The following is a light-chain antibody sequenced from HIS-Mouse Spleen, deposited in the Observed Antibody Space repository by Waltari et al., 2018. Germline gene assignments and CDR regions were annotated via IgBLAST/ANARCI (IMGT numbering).Light chain of an antibody. V-gene: IGLV3-10*01. CDR3: YSTDSSGNHRV. CDR2: EDS. J-gene: IGLJ2*01. CDR1: QSPKKY. Sequence: SYELTQPPSVSVSPGQTARIPCPGDQSPKKYAYWYQQKSGQAPVLVIYEDSKRPSGIPERFSGSSSGTMATLTISGAQVEDEADYYCYSTDSSGNHRVFGGGTKLTVL.